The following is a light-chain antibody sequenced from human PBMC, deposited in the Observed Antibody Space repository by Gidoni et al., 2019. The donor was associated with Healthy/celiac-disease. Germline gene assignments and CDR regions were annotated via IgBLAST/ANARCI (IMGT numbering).Light chain of an antibody. CDR3: QQSYSTPGT. CDR1: QSISSY. J-gene: IGKJ3*01. CDR2: AAS. V-gene: IGKV1-39*01. Sequence: SLSASVGDRVTITCRASQSISSYLNWYQQKPGKAPKLLIYAASSLQSGVPSRFSGSGYGTDFTLTISSLQPEDFATYYCQQSYSTPGTFGPGTKVDIK.